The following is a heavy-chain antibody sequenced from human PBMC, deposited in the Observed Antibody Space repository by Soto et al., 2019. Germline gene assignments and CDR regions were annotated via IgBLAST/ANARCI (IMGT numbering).Heavy chain of an antibody. CDR2: ITTSDDIT. J-gene: IGHJ5*02. Sequence: EVQLFESGGGLVEPGESLRLSCAASGFIFKDFAMSWVRQAPGKGLEWVSTITTSDDITYSADSVRGRFTISRDNSANTLCLQMVSLGGDDTATYYCTKGDSSGYFDPSAGYSTPDHWGQGALVTVSS. CDR1: GFIFKDFA. D-gene: IGHD2-15*01. V-gene: IGHV3-23*01. CDR3: TKGDSSGYFDPSAGYSTPDH.